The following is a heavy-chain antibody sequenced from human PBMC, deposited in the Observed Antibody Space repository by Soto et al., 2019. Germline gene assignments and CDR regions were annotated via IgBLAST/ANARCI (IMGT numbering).Heavy chain of an antibody. Sequence: RASVKVSCKASGYTFTGYYMHWVRQAPGQGLEWMGWINPNTDVTNYTQRFQGSVTMTRDTSITTAYMELSRLRSDDTAVYYCARDRWGNWNYIDAFDIWRPRTTVTFS. CDR1: GYTFTGYY. J-gene: IGHJ3*02. V-gene: IGHV1-2*02. D-gene: IGHD1-7*01. CDR2: INPNTDVT. CDR3: ARDRWGNWNYIDAFDI.